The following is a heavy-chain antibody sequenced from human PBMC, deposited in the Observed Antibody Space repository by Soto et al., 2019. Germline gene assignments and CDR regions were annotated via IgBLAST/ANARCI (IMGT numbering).Heavy chain of an antibody. CDR1: GFTFSSYA. CDR3: ARDRAPRTGTTPIAFDY. J-gene: IGHJ4*02. CDR2: ISYDGSNK. D-gene: IGHD1-7*01. Sequence: PGGSLRLSCAASGFTFSSYAMHWVRQAPGKGLEWVAVISYDGSNKYYADSVKGRFTISRDNSMNTLYLQMNSLRAEDTAVYYCARDRAPRTGTTPIAFDYWGQGTLVTVSS. V-gene: IGHV3-30-3*01.